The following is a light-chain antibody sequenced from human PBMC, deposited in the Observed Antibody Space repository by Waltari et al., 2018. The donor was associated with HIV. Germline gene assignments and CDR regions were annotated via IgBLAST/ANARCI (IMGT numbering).Light chain of an antibody. Sequence: EIVLTLSPGTLSLSPGERATLSCRASQSVSSSYLAWYQQKPGQAPRLLIYGASSRATGSPDRFSGSGSGTDFTLTISRLEPEDFAVYYCQQYGSSLMYTFGQGTKLEIK. CDR1: QSVSSSY. J-gene: IGKJ2*01. V-gene: IGKV3-20*01. CDR2: GAS. CDR3: QQYGSSLMYT.